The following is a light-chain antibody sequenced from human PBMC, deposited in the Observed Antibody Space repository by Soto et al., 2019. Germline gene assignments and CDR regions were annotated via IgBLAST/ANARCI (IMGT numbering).Light chain of an antibody. Sequence: EIVLTQSPGTLSLSPGERATLSCSASQSIHSSNLVCYQQKHGRAPRLLIYGASSRATGIPDRFSGYGSGTDFTLTISTLEPEDFAVYYCQQYGTSPDWARWSFGQGTKVEV. CDR1: QSIHSSN. CDR2: GAS. V-gene: IGKV3-20*01. CDR3: QQYGTSPDWARWS. J-gene: IGKJ1*01.